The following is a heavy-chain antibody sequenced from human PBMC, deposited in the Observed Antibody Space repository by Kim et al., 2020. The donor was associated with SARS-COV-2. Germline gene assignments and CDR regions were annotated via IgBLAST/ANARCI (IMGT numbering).Heavy chain of an antibody. D-gene: IGHD5-12*01. J-gene: IGHJ4*02. Sequence: SETLSLTCAVYGGSFSGYYWSWIRQPPGKGLEWIGEINHSGSTNYNPSLKSRVTISVDTSKNQFSLKLSSVTAADTAVYYCARTLRYSGYDYNYWGQGT. V-gene: IGHV4-34*01. CDR3: ARTLRYSGYDYNY. CDR1: GGSFSGYY. CDR2: INHSGST.